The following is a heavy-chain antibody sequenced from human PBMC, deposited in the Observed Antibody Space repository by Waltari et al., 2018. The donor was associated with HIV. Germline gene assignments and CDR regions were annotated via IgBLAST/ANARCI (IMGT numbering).Heavy chain of an antibody. V-gene: IGHV3-30*18. Sequence: QVPLLESGGGVVQPGRSLRLSCEVSGFTFSAYGFPWVRQAPGRGLEWVALISYDGRNKYYAESVKGRFTLSRDNAKNTLFLQMNSLRAEDTAVYYCAKEDFEYGSSSHLGYWGQGTLVTVSS. D-gene: IGHD6-6*01. CDR2: ISYDGRNK. CDR1: GFTFSAYG. J-gene: IGHJ4*02. CDR3: AKEDFEYGSSSHLGY.